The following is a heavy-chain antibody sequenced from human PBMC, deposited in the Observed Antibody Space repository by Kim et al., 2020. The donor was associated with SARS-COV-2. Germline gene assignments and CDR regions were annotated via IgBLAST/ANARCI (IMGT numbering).Heavy chain of an antibody. D-gene: IGHD3-3*01. V-gene: IGHV3-23*01. CDR3: TKDFWIAYSKYPPGTIGY. J-gene: IGHJ4*02. Sequence: GGSLRLSCAASGFTFSSYAMSWVRQAPGKGLEWVSTISGSGGSTYYADSVKGRFTLSRDNAKNTLFLQMNSLRAEDTAVYYCTKDFWIAYSKYPPGTIGYWGQGTLITVSS. CDR1: GFTFSSYA. CDR2: ISGSGGST.